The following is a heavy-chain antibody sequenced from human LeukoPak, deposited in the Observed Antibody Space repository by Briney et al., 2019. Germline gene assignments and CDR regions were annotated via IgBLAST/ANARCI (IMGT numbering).Heavy chain of an antibody. Sequence: PGGSLRLSCAASGFSVDGNYMHWVRQAPGKGLEWVSVIYGGGGGSTSYADSVKGRFSIARDNSKNTVYLQMNSLRAEDTTVYYCARMATTYYYDGRGFYYYYMDVWGKGTTVTISS. CDR2: IYGGGGGST. J-gene: IGHJ6*03. V-gene: IGHV3-66*01. CDR1: GFSVDGNY. D-gene: IGHD3-22*01. CDR3: ARMATTYYYDGRGFYYYYMDV.